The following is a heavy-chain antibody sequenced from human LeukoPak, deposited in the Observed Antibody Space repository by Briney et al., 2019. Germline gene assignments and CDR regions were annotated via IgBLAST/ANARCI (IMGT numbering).Heavy chain of an antibody. Sequence: GASVKVSCKASGGTFSSYAISWVRQAPGQGLEWKGGIIPIFGTANYAQKFQGRVTITADESTSTAYMELSSLRSEDTAVYYCARGDSSGYYGYWGQGTLVTVSS. CDR2: IIPIFGTA. V-gene: IGHV1-69*13. CDR1: GGTFSSYA. CDR3: ARGDSSGYYGY. J-gene: IGHJ4*02. D-gene: IGHD3-22*01.